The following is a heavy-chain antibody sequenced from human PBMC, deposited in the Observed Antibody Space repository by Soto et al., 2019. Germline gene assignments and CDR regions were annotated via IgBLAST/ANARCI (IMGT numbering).Heavy chain of an antibody. J-gene: IGHJ4*02. CDR2: IKQDGSEK. Sequence: GGSLRLSCAASGFTFSSYWMSWVRQAPGKGLEWVANIKQDGSEKYYVDSVKGRFTISRDNAKNSLYLQMNSLRAEDTAVYYCAKGSPDSRGYHFFFDYWGQGTLVTVPQ. V-gene: IGHV3-7*05. D-gene: IGHD3-22*01. CDR1: GFTFSSYW. CDR3: AKGSPDSRGYHFFFDY.